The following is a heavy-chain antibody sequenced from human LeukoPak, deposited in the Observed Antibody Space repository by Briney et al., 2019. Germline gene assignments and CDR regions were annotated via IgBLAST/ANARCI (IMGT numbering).Heavy chain of an antibody. D-gene: IGHD1-26*01. CDR1: GFTVSSNY. V-gene: IGHV3-53*05. J-gene: IGHJ4*02. CDR3: ANDPLGELRRGYYFDY. CDR2: IYSGGST. Sequence: GGSLRLSCAASGFTVSSNYMSWVRQAPGKGLEWVSVIYSGGSTYYADSVKGRFTISRDNSKNTLYLQMNSLRAEDTAVYYCANDPLGELRRGYYFDYWGQGTLVTVSS.